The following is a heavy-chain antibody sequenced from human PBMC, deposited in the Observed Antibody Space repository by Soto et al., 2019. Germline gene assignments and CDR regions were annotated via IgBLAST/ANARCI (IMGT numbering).Heavy chain of an antibody. CDR2: IWYDGSNK. Sequence: PGGSLRLSCAASGFTFSSYGMHWVRQAPGKGLEWVAVIWYDGSNKYYADSVKGRFTISRDNSKNTLYLQMNSLRAEDTAVYYCARGVYYGDYVQYFDYWGQGTLVTVSS. J-gene: IGHJ4*02. D-gene: IGHD4-17*01. CDR3: ARGVYYGDYVQYFDY. CDR1: GFTFSSYG. V-gene: IGHV3-33*01.